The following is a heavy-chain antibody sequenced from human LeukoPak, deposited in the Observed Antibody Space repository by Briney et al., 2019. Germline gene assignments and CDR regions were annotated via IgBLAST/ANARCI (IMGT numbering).Heavy chain of an antibody. CDR2: INPSGGST. CDR3: ARDLDSGGGSD. Sequence: ASVKVSCKASGYTFTYYYIHWVRQAPGQGREWMGIINPSGGSTSYAQKFQGRVTMTRDTSTSTVYMELSSLKSEDTAVYYCARDLDSGGGSDWGQGSLVTVSS. D-gene: IGHD5-18*01. CDR1: GYTFTYYY. V-gene: IGHV1-46*01. J-gene: IGHJ4*02.